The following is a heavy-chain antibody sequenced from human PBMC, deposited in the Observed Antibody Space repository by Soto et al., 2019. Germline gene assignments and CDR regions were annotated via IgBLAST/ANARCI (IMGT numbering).Heavy chain of an antibody. CDR3: ARVIYPYVA. Sequence: QVQLVQSGAEVKKPGASVKVSCKASGYTFTRYDINWVRQATGRGLEWMGWMNPNSGNTGYAQRFQGRVTMTRNTAISTAYSELSSLRSEDTAVYYCARVIYPYVAWGQGTLVTVSS. CDR2: MNPNSGNT. D-gene: IGHD2-21*01. J-gene: IGHJ5*02. CDR1: GYTFTRYD. V-gene: IGHV1-8*01.